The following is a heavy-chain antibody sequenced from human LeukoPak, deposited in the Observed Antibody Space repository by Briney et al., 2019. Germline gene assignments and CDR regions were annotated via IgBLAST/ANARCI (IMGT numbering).Heavy chain of an antibody. CDR3: ARDLGEYDSRLRWDGDAFDI. CDR2: INPNSGGT. CDR1: GYTFTCYY. V-gene: IGHV1-2*02. D-gene: IGHD3-22*01. Sequence: GASVKVSCKASGYTFTCYYMHWVRQAPGQGLEWMGWINPNSGGTNYAQKFQGRVTMTRDTSISTAYMELSRPRSDDTAVYYCARDLGEYDSRLRWDGDAFDIWGQGAMVTVSS. J-gene: IGHJ3*02.